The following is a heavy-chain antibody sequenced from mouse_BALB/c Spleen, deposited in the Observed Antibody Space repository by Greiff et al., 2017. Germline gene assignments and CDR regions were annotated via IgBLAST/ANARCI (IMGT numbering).Heavy chain of an antibody. CDR3: ARSNYDRGHWYFDV. D-gene: IGHD2-4*01. CDR1: GFNIKDYY. V-gene: IGHV14-1*02. J-gene: IGHJ1*01. Sequence: EVKVVESGAELVRPGALVKLSCKASGFNIKDYYMHWVKQRPEQGLEWIGWIDPENGNTIYDPKFQGKASITADTSSNTAYLQLSSLTSEDTAVYYCARSNYDRGHWYFDVWGAGTTVTVSS. CDR2: IDPENGNT.